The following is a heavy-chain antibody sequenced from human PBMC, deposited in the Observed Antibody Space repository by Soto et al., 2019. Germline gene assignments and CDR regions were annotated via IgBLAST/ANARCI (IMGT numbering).Heavy chain of an antibody. CDR2: FDPEDGET. J-gene: IGHJ6*02. CDR3: ATTGGVLRFLEWSPPNYYYYGMDV. Sequence: ASVKVSCKVSGYTLTELSMHWVRQAPGKGLEWMGGFDPEDGETIYAQKFQGSVTMTEDTSTDTAYMELSSLRSEDTAVYYCATTGGVLRFLEWSPPNYYYYGMDVWGQGTTVTVSS. CDR1: GYTLTELS. V-gene: IGHV1-24*01. D-gene: IGHD3-3*01.